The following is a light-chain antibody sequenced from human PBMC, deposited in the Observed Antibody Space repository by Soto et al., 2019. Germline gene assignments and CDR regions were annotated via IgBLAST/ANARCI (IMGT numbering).Light chain of an antibody. CDR2: LNSDGSH. CDR1: SGQSSYA. CDR3: QTWGTGTVV. Sequence: QPVLTQSPSASASLVASVKLTCTLSSGQSSYAIAWHQQQPEKVPRYLMKLNSDGSHSKGDGIPDRFSGSSSGAERYLTISSLQSEDEADYYCQTWGTGTVVFGGGTKLTVL. V-gene: IGLV4-69*01. J-gene: IGLJ2*01.